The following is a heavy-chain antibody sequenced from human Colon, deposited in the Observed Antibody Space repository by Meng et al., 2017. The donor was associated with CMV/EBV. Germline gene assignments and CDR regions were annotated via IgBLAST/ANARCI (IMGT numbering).Heavy chain of an antibody. D-gene: IGHD3-3*01. CDR3: ARVLGEHGGYDFWSGLFDP. J-gene: IGHJ5*02. Sequence: FSSYAMHWVRQAPGQGLEWMGWINPNSGGTNYAQKFQGRVTMTRDTSISTAYMELSRLRSDDTAVYYCARVLGEHGGYDFWSGLFDPWGQGTLVTVSS. CDR2: INPNSGGT. V-gene: IGHV1-2*02. CDR1: FSSYA.